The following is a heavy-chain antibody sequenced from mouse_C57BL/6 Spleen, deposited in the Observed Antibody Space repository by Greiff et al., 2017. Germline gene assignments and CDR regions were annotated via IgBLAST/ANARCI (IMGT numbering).Heavy chain of an antibody. J-gene: IGHJ3*01. Sequence: VQLQQPGAELVMPGASVKLSCKASGYTFTSYWMHWVKQRPGQGLEWIGEIDPSDSYTNYNQKFKGKSTLTVDKSSSTAYMQLSSLTSEDSAVYYCARTLYGNYWFAYWGQGTLVTVSA. CDR2: IDPSDSYT. CDR1: GYTFTSYW. V-gene: IGHV1-69*01. D-gene: IGHD2-1*01. CDR3: ARTLYGNYWFAY.